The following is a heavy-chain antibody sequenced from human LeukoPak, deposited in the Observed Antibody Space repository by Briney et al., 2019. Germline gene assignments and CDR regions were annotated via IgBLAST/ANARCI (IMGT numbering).Heavy chain of an antibody. CDR2: IYYSGST. Sequence: PSETLSLTCTVSGVSISSGGYYWSWIRQHPGKGLEWIGYIYYSGSTYYNPSLKSRVTISVDTSKNQFSLKLSSVTAADTAVYYCARVVTLSPPFNDYGDYDLGGGWFDPWGQGTLVTVSS. J-gene: IGHJ5*02. CDR1: GVSISSGGYY. CDR3: ARVVTLSPPFNDYGDYDLGGGWFDP. V-gene: IGHV4-31*03. D-gene: IGHD4-17*01.